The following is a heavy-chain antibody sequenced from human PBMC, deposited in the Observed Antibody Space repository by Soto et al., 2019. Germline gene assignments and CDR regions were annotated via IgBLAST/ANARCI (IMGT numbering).Heavy chain of an antibody. J-gene: IGHJ4*02. CDR2: IYHSGST. CDR3: ARHFSVDYFDY. Sequence: PSETLSLTCVVSGDSISSSKWWSWVRQPPGKGLEWIGEIYHSGSTNYNPSLKSRVTISVDRSKNQFSLKLSSVTAADTAVYYCARHFSVDYFDYWGQGALVTVSS. V-gene: IGHV4-4*02. CDR1: GDSISSSKW.